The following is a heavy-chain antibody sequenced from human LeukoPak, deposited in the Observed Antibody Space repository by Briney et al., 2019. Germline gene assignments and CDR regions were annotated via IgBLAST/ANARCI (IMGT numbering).Heavy chain of an antibody. CDR2: IYQSGTT. Sequence: SQTLSLTCAVSGGSISSGGYSWSWIRQPPGKGLEWIGCIYQSGTTYYNPSLKSRVTISVDRSKNQFSLKLSSVTAADTAVYYCARACYYDSSGYYVYYFDYWGQGTLVTVSS. V-gene: IGHV4-30-2*01. CDR3: ARACYYDSSGYYVYYFDY. CDR1: GGSISSGGYS. J-gene: IGHJ4*02. D-gene: IGHD3-22*01.